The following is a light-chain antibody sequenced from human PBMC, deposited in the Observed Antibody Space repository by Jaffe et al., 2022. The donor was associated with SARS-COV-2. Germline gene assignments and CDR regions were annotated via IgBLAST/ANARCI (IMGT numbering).Light chain of an antibody. CDR3: VLYMGSGVWV. Sequence: QTVVTQEPSFSVSPGGTVTLTCGLSSASVSTNYYPSWYQQTPGQPPRTLMYSTNIRSSGVPDRFSGSILGNKAALTITGARADDESHYYCVLYMGSGVWVFGGGTKLTVL. V-gene: IGLV8-61*01. J-gene: IGLJ3*02. CDR2: STN. CDR1: SASVSTNYY.